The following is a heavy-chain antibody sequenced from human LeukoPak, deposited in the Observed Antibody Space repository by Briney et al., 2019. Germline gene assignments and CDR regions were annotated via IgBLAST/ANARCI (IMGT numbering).Heavy chain of an antibody. J-gene: IGHJ5*02. CDR3: ARDYYDSSGYYYWFDP. D-gene: IGHD3-22*01. V-gene: IGHV3-66*01. Sequence: GGSLRLSCAASGFTVSSNYMSWVRQAPGKGLEWVSVIYSGGSTYYADSVKGRFTISRDNSKNTLYLQMNSLRAEDTAAYYCARDYYDSSGYYYWFDPWGQGTLVTVSS. CDR2: IYSGGST. CDR1: GFTVSSNY.